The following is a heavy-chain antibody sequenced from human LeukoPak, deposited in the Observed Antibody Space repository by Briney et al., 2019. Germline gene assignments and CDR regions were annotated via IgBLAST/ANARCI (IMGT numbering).Heavy chain of an antibody. Sequence: SETLSLTCTVSGGSISSSSYYWGWIRQPPGKGLEWIGSIYYSGSTNYNLSLKSRVTMSMDTSKNQFSLRLNSVTAADTALYFCAREEQSVGPYFDYWGQGILVTVSS. V-gene: IGHV4-39*07. D-gene: IGHD3-10*01. J-gene: IGHJ4*02. CDR3: AREEQSVGPYFDY. CDR2: IYYSGST. CDR1: GGSISSSSYY.